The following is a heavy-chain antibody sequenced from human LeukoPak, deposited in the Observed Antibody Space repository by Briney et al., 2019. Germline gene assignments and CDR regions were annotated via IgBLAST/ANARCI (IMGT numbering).Heavy chain of an antibody. J-gene: IGHJ4*02. CDR3: AKGLYYDSSGYYLY. Sequence: PGGSLRLSCAASGFTFSSYAMSWVRQAPGKGLERVSAVSGGGGSTYYADSVKGRFTISRDNSKNTLYLQMNSLRAEDTAVYYCAKGLYYDSSGYYLYWGQGTLVTVSS. D-gene: IGHD3-22*01. CDR2: VSGGGGST. V-gene: IGHV3-23*01. CDR1: GFTFSSYA.